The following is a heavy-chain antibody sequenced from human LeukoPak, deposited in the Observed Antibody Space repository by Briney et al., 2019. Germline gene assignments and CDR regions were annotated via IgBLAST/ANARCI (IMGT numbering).Heavy chain of an antibody. D-gene: IGHD6-6*01. CDR3: AKDRESIRFFDY. CDR2: ISDSGDTA. CDR1: GFNFNNYA. Sequence: AGGSLRLSCAASGFNFNNYAMAWVRLVPGKGLEWVSAISDSGDTAYDADSVKGRFTISRDNSKNTLYLHMNSLRAEDTAVYYCAKDRESIRFFDYWGQGTLVTVCS. V-gene: IGHV3-23*01. J-gene: IGHJ4*02.